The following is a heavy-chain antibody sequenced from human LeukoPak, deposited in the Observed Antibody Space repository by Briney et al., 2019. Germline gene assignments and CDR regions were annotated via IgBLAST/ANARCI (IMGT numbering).Heavy chain of an antibody. J-gene: IGHJ3*01. CDR3: AKSLNRLRSQDAFDV. Sequence: GGSLRLSCAASGFTFSSYGMHWVRQAPGKGLEWVAFIRYDGSNKYYADSVKGRFTISRDNSKNTLYLQMNSLRAEDTAVYYCAKSLNRLRSQDAFDVWGQGTMVTVSS. CDR1: GFTFSSYG. D-gene: IGHD3-10*01. CDR2: IRYDGSNK. V-gene: IGHV3-30*02.